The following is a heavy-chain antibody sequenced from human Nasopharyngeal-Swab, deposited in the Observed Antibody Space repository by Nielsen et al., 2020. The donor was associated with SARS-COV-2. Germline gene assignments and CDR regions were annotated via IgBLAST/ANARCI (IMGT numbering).Heavy chain of an antibody. CDR3: ASSLNWGRYFDY. D-gene: IGHD7-27*01. V-gene: IGHV4-39*01. J-gene: IGHJ4*02. CDR1: GGSISSSSYY. CDR2: IYYSGST. Sequence: SETLSLTCTVSGGSISSSSYYWGWIRQPPGKGLEWIGSIYYSGSTYYNPSLKSRVTISVDTSKNQFSLKLSSVTAADTAAYYCASSLNWGRYFDYWGQGTLVTVSS.